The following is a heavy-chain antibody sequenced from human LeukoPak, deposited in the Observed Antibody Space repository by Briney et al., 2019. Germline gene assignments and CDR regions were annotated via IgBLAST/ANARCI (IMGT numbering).Heavy chain of an antibody. Sequence: ASVKVSCKVSGYTLTELSMHWVRQAPGKGLEWMGGFDPEDGETIYAQKFQGRVTMTEDTSTDTAYMELSSLRSEDTAVYYCATMYCSSTSCYYFDYWGQGTLVTVSS. CDR1: GYTLTELS. CDR2: FDPEDGET. D-gene: IGHD2-2*01. V-gene: IGHV1-24*01. J-gene: IGHJ4*02. CDR3: ATMYCSSTSCYYFDY.